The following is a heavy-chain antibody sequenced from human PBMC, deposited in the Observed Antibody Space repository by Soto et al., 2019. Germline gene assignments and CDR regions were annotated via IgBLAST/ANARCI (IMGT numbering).Heavy chain of an antibody. CDR3: AKEQSSGWPTHDAFDI. D-gene: IGHD6-19*01. J-gene: IGHJ3*02. CDR2: ISGSGGST. CDR1: GFTFSSYA. Sequence: TGGSLRLSCAASGFTFSSYAMSWVRQAPGKGLEWVSAISGSGGSTYYADSVKGRFTISRDNSKNTLYLQMNSLRAEDTAVYYCAKEQSSGWPTHDAFDIWGQGTMVTVSS. V-gene: IGHV3-23*01.